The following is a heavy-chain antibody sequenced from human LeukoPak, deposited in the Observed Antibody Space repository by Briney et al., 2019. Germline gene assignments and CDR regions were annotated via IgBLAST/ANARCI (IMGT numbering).Heavy chain of an antibody. CDR2: SNAKSGGT. J-gene: IGHJ5*02. D-gene: IGHD2-2*01. Sequence: ASVTVSCKPSGYTFTVYYMQGVRQAPGQGGEWMGGSNAKSGGTNYAQKFQGRVTMTRDTSISTAYMELSMLRSDDTAVYYCARVLYGYCSSTRCHNWFDPWGQGTLVTVSS. V-gene: IGHV1-2*02. CDR3: ARVLYGYCSSTRCHNWFDP. CDR1: GYTFTVYY.